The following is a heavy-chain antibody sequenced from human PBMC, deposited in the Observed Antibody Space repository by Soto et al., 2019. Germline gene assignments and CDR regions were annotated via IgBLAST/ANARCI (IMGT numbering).Heavy chain of an antibody. J-gene: IGHJ4*02. CDR3: ARSPPQDEDDYFDY. CDR2: IYYSGST. V-gene: IGHV4-31*03. CDR1: GGSISSCCYY. Sequence: SETLSLTCTVSGGSISSCCYYWSWIRQHPGKGLEWIGYIYYSGSTYYNPSLKSRVTISVDTSKNQFSLKLSSVTAADTAVYYCARSPPQDEDDYFDYWGQGTLVTVSS.